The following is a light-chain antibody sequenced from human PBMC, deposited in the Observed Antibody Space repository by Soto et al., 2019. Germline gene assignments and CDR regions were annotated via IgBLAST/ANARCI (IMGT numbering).Light chain of an antibody. J-gene: IGLJ3*02. CDR3: QAYDSSLSAVV. CDR1: ISNIGAGYD. CDR2: GNN. Sequence: QSVLTQPPSVSGAPGQRVTISCIGSISNIGAGYDVHWYQQLPGTAPKLLISGNNNRPSEVPDRFSGSKTGTSASLAIAGLQAEDEADYYCQAYDSSLSAVVFGGGTKLTVL. V-gene: IGLV1-40*01.